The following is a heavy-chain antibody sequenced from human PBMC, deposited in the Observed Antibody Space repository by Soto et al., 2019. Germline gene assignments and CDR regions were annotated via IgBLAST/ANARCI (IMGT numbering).Heavy chain of an antibody. J-gene: IGHJ2*01. CDR1: GFTFSGSA. CDR2: IRSKANSYAT. Sequence: GGSLRLSCAASGFTFSGSAMHWVRQASGKGLEWVGRIRSKANSYATAYAASVKGRFTISRDDSKNTAYLQMNSLKTEDTAVYYCTRHRVLAYCGGECSSGDSYFDLWGRGTLVTVSS. V-gene: IGHV3-73*01. CDR3: TRHRVLAYCGGECSSGDSYFDL. D-gene: IGHD2-21*01.